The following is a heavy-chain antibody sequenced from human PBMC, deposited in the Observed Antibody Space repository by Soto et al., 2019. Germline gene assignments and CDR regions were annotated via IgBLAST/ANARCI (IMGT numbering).Heavy chain of an antibody. Sequence: GESLKISCKGLGYTFTNHWIGWVRQVPGKGLEWMGMIYPDDSDTRYSPSFQGQVTMSADKSISIAYLQWSSLKASDTAMYYCARRKEYSKSLYYYYGMDVCGQGTTVTVYS. V-gene: IGHV5-51*01. CDR1: GYTFTNHW. CDR2: IYPDDSDT. CDR3: ARRKEYSKSLYYYYGMDV. D-gene: IGHD4-4*01. J-gene: IGHJ6*02.